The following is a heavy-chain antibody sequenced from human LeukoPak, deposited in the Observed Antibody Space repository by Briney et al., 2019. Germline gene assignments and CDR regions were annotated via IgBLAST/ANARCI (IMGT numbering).Heavy chain of an antibody. CDR2: IHRSGST. CDR3: AREIVGGFNPGAY. D-gene: IGHD1-14*01. CDR1: PDSTTSNF. J-gene: IGHJ4*02. Sequence: SETLSLTCTVSPDSTTSNFWSWVRQPPGKGLEWIGEIHRSGSTNYNPSLQSRVTISIDRSKNQIALELSSVPAADTAVYYCAREIVGGFNPGAYWGQGTLVTVSS. V-gene: IGHV4-4*02.